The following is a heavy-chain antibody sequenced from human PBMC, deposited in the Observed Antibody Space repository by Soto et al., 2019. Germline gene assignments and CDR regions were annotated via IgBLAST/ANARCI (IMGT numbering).Heavy chain of an antibody. CDR2: ISGSGGST. V-gene: IGHV3-23*01. CDR1: GFTFSSYA. CDR3: AKSLNFYGDSHYYFDY. Sequence: GGSLRLSCAASGFTFSSYAMSWVRQAPGKGLEWVSAISGSGGSTYYADSVKGRFTISRDNSKNTLYLQMNSLRAEDTAVYYCAKSLNFYGDSHYYFDYWGQGTLVTVSS. J-gene: IGHJ4*02. D-gene: IGHD4-17*01.